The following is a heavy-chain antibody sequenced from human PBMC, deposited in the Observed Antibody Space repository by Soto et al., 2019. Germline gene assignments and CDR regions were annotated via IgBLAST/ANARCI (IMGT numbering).Heavy chain of an antibody. V-gene: IGHV2-5*02. D-gene: IGHD6-19*01. Sequence: ESGPTLVSPTQTLTLTGTFSGFSLSNSGVGVGWIRQPPGKALEWLALIYWDDDKRYSPSLKSRLTITKDTSKNQVVLTMTNMDPVDTATYYCAHSNSSGWYGYYYGMDVWGQGTTVTVSS. CDR1: GFSLSNSGVG. J-gene: IGHJ6*02. CDR2: IYWDDDK. CDR3: AHSNSSGWYGYYYGMDV.